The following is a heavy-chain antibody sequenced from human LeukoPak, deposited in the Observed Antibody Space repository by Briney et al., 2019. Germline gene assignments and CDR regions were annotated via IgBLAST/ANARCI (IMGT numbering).Heavy chain of an antibody. J-gene: IGHJ5*02. CDR1: GYTLTELS. CDR2: FDPEDGET. Sequence: ASVKVSCKVSGYTLTELSMHWVRQAPGKGLEWMGGFDPEDGETIYAQKLQGRVTMTTDTSTSTAYMELRSLRSDDTAVYYCARRRGGSRPNWFDPWGQGTLVTVSS. D-gene: IGHD2-15*01. V-gene: IGHV1-24*01. CDR3: ARRRGGSRPNWFDP.